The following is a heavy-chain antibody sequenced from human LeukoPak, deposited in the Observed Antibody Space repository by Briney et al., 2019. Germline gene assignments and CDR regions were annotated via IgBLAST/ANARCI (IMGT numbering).Heavy chain of an antibody. CDR2: IIPIFGTA. CDR3: ARGRLRDGGWSYFDY. CDR1: GGTFSSYA. V-gene: IGHV1-69*13. Sequence: GASVKVSCKASGGTFSSYAISWVRQAPGQGLEWMGGIIPIFGTANYAQKFQGRVTITADESTSTAYMELSSLRSEDTAVYYCARGRLRDGGWSYFDYWGQGTLVTVSS. J-gene: IGHJ4*02. D-gene: IGHD6-19*01.